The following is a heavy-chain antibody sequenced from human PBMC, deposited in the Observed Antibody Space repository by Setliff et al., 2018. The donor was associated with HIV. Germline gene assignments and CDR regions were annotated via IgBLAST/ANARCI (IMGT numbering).Heavy chain of an antibody. CDR3: ARDPGMATTYGGDYYYYGLDV. V-gene: IGHV3-20*01. J-gene: IGHJ6*02. CDR2: INWNGGST. CDR1: GFSFDDYG. Sequence: GGSLRLSCAASGFSFDDYGMSWVRQVPGKGLEWVSGINWNGGSTGYADSVKGRFTISRDNAKNSLYLQMNSLRGEDTALYHCARDPGMATTYGGDYYYYGLDVCGQGTTVTVSS. D-gene: IGHD5-12*01.